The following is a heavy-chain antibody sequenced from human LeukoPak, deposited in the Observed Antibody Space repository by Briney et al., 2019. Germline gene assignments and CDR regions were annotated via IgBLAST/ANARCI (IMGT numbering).Heavy chain of an antibody. V-gene: IGHV3-64*01. D-gene: IGHD3-16*01. J-gene: IGHJ3*02. Sequence: PGGSLRLSCAASGFTLSSYWMHWVRQAPGKGLEYVSAISENGGKTYYANSVKGRFTNSRDNSKNTLYLHMDSLRAEDMAVYYWGRDGVGGCAFDIWGQGTMVTVSS. CDR1: GFTLSSYW. CDR2: ISENGGKT. CDR3: GRDGVGGCAFDI.